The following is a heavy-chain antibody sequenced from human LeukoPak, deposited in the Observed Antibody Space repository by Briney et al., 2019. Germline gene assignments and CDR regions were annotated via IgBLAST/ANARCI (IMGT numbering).Heavy chain of an antibody. V-gene: IGHV3-23*01. CDR3: AKPPVAAAGTLHPFDY. CDR2: ISGSGGST. Sequence: PGGSLRLSCAASGFTFSSYAMSWVRQAPGKGLEWVSAISGSGGSTYYADSVKGRFTISRDNSKNTLYLQMNSLRAEDTAVYYCAKPPVAAAGTLHPFDYWGQGTLVTVSS. D-gene: IGHD6-13*01. J-gene: IGHJ4*02. CDR1: GFTFSSYA.